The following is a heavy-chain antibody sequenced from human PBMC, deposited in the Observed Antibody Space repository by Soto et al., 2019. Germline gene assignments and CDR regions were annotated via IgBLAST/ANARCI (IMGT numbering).Heavy chain of an antibody. V-gene: IGHV1-46*01. D-gene: IGHD3-16*01. CDR2: ITPSGDST. Sequence: ASVKVSCKASGYTFTSYYIHWVRQAPGQGLEWMGVITPSGDSTTYAHNFQGRVTLVTDTSTSTVYMELSRLRSEDTAIYYCARHRTGGGSSLWWYFDLWGRGTLVTVSS. CDR1: GYTFTSYY. J-gene: IGHJ2*01. CDR3: ARHRTGGGSSLWWYFDL.